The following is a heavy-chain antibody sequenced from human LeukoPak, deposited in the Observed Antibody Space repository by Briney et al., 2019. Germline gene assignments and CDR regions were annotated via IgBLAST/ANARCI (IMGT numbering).Heavy chain of an antibody. Sequence: GGSLRLSCAASGFTFSSYAMHWVRQAPGKGLEWVAVISYDGSNKYYADSVKGRFTISRDNSKNTLYLQMNSLRAEDTAVYYCARKRASRLGELLHWGQGTLVIVSS. V-gene: IGHV3-30-3*01. CDR2: ISYDGSNK. CDR1: GFTFSSYA. J-gene: IGHJ4*02. CDR3: ARKRASRLGELLH. D-gene: IGHD3-16*01.